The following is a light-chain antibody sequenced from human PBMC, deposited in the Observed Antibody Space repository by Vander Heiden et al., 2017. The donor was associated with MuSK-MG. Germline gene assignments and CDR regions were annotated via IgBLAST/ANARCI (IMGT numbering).Light chain of an antibody. Sequence: DIVMTQSPDSLVVSLGERATTNCKSRQSVLYSSNNKNYLAWYQQKPGQPPKLLIYWASTRESGDPDRFSGSGSGTDFTLTISRLQAEDVAVYYCQQYYDGPYTFGQGTKVEIK. CDR1: QSVLYSSNNKNY. V-gene: IGKV4-1*01. CDR2: WAS. J-gene: IGKJ2*01. CDR3: QQYYDGPYT.